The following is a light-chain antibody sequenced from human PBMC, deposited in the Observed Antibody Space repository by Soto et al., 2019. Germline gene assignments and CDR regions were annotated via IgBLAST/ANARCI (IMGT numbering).Light chain of an antibody. CDR3: QQYNNWPPIT. Sequence: DIQLTQSPSFLSASVGDRVTITCRASQGIRNDLGWYQQKPGKAPKLLIYAASSLQSGVPSRFSGSGSGTDFTLTISSLQSEDFAVYYCQQYNNWPPITFGQGTRLEIK. J-gene: IGKJ5*01. V-gene: IGKV1-17*01. CDR1: QGIRND. CDR2: AAS.